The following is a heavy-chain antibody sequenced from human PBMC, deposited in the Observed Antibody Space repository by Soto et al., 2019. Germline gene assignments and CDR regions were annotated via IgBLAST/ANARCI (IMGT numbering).Heavy chain of an antibody. Sequence: SETLSLPCTVSGGSLSSSHYYWGWIRQPQGKGLEWIGSIYYSGSTYYNPSLKSRVTISVDTSKNQFSLKLGSVTAADTAVYYCARSSCGSYFDYWGQGTLVTVS. J-gene: IGHJ4*02. V-gene: IGHV4-39*01. CDR3: ARSSCGSYFDY. D-gene: IGHD2-15*01. CDR2: IYYSGST. CDR1: GGSLSSSHYY.